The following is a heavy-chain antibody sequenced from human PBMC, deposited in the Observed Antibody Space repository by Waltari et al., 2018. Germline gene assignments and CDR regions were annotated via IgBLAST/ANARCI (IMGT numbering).Heavy chain of an antibody. J-gene: IGHJ5*02. D-gene: IGHD3-9*01. V-gene: IGHV1-8*03. CDR1: GYTFTSYD. CDR3: ARGQYYDILTGHYVSPTFDP. Sequence: QVQLVQSGAEVKKPGASVKVSCKASGYTFTSYDINWVRQATGQGLEWMGWMNPNSGNTGYAQKFQGRVTITRNTSISTAYMELSSLRSEDTAVYYCARGQYYDILTGHYVSPTFDPWGQGTLVTVSS. CDR2: MNPNSGNT.